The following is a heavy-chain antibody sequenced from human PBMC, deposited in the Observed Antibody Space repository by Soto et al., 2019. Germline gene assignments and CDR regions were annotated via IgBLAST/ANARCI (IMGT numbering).Heavy chain of an antibody. CDR2: INAGNDDT. V-gene: IGHV1-3*01. J-gene: IGHJ4*02. Sequence: QVQLVQSGAAVKKPGASVKLSCKTSGYTFNTYAMHWVRQAPGQRLEWMGWINAGNDDTKYSEKFQGRVTITRDTSASTAYMELSSLRSEDTAVYYCARNSYYFDHWGQGTLVTVSS. D-gene: IGHD2-15*01. CDR1: GYTFNTYA. CDR3: ARNSYYFDH.